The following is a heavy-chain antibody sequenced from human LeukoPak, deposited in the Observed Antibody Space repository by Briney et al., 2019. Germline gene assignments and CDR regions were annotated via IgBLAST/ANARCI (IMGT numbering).Heavy chain of an antibody. CDR2: INHSGST. Sequence: PSETLSLTCAVYGGSFSGYYWSWIRQPPGKGLEWIGEINHSGSTNYNPSLKSRVTISVDTSKNQFSLKLSSVTAADTAVYYCARRFSNDYYGSGSYYGYWGQGTLVTVSS. D-gene: IGHD3-10*01. CDR3: ARRFSNDYYGSGSYYGY. J-gene: IGHJ4*02. CDR1: GGSFSGYY. V-gene: IGHV4-34*01.